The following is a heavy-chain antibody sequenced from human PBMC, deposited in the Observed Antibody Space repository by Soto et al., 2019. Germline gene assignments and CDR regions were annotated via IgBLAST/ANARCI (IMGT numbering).Heavy chain of an antibody. J-gene: IGHJ4*02. V-gene: IGHV3-7*04. CDR1: GFPVSRYW. CDR2: INKDGSEK. Sequence: GGSLRLSCSTSGFPVSRYWMNWVRQAPGKGLEWVANINKDGSEKYYVDSGKGRFAISRDSTENSLYLQMNSLRVDDTAVYYCARAITTADSYWGQGTLVTVSS. CDR3: ARAITTADSY. D-gene: IGHD6-13*01.